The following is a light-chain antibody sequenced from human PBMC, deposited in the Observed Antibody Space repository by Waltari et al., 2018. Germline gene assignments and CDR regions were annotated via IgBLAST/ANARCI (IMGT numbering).Light chain of an antibody. CDR2: DAT. CDR1: QTVYNY. Sequence: DIVMTQSPTTLSLSPGERVTLSCRASQTVYNYLAWYQQKAGQAPRLLIYDATKRATGVPARFSGSGFGVDFTLTISSLEPEDFVVYYCQQRKSWPFTFGGGSRVDIK. CDR3: QQRKSWPFT. J-gene: IGKJ4*01. V-gene: IGKV3-11*01.